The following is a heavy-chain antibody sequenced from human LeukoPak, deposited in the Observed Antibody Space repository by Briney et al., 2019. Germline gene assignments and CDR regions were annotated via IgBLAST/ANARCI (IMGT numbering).Heavy chain of an antibody. CDR3: TRTPDITMIVELFDP. CDR1: GFTFSGSA. J-gene: IGHJ5*02. V-gene: IGHV3-73*01. CDR2: IRSKANSYAT. D-gene: IGHD3-22*01. Sequence: SGGSLKLSCAASGFTFSGSAMHWVRQASGKGLEWVGRIRSKANSYATAYAASVKGRFTISRDDSKNTAYLQMNSLKTEDTAVYYCTRTPDITMIVELFDPWGQGTLVTVSS.